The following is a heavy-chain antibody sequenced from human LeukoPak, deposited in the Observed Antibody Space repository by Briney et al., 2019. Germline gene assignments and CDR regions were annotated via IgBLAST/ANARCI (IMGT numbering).Heavy chain of an antibody. CDR1: GYTFTSYG. J-gene: IGHJ6*03. V-gene: IGHV1-18*01. Sequence: ASVKVSCKASGYTFTSYGISWVRQAPGQGLERMGWISAYNGNTNYAQKLQGRVTMTTDTSTSTAYMELRSLRSDDTAVYYCARVPAAILGAYYYYMDVWGKGTTVTVSS. D-gene: IGHD2-2*02. CDR3: ARVPAAILGAYYYYMDV. CDR2: ISAYNGNT.